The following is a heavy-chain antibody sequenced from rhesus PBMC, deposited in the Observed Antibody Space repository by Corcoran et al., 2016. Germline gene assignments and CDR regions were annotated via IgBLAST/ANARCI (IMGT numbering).Heavy chain of an antibody. D-gene: IGHD3-16*01. CDR3: ARDLTIVVVFEGFDY. CDR1: GGSISSNY. CDR2: IIGSGGST. Sequence: QLQLQESGPGLVKPSETLSLTCAVSGGSISSNYWSWIRQPPGKGQELIGRIIGSGGSTDSNPTLKRRVTISTGTSNNQFSLKLSSVTAADTAVYYCARDLTIVVVFEGFDYWGQGVLVTVSS. V-gene: IGHV4-173*01. J-gene: IGHJ4*01.